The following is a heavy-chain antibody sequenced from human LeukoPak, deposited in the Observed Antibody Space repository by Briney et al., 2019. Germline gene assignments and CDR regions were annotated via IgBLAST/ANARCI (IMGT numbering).Heavy chain of an antibody. J-gene: IGHJ4*02. Sequence: GGSLRLSCAASGFTFSSYWMHWVRQAPGKGLVWVSRISSDGSSTSYADSVKGRFTISRDNSKNTLYLQMNSLRAEDTAVYYCAKPLYNSGWYGGGDYWGQGTLVTVSS. CDR3: AKPLYNSGWYGGGDY. D-gene: IGHD6-19*01. CDR1: GFTFSSYW. V-gene: IGHV3-74*01. CDR2: ISSDGSST.